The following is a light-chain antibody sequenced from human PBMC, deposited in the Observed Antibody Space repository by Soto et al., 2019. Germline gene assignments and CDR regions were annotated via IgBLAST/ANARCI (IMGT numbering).Light chain of an antibody. CDR3: NSYTTNSKVV. J-gene: IGLJ2*01. Sequence: QSALTQPASVSGSPGQSITISCTGTSSDVGGYDYVSWFQQFPGKAPTLMIYDVSNRPSGVSIRFSGSKSGNTASLTISGLQDEDEADYYCNSYTTNSKVVFGGGTKLTVL. CDR2: DVS. CDR1: SSDVGGYDY. V-gene: IGLV2-14*03.